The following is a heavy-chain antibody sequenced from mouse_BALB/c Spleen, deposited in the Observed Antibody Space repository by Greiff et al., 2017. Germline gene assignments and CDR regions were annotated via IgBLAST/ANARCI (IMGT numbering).Heavy chain of an antibody. Sequence: QVQLKQSGAELMKPGASVKIPCKASGYTFSSYWIDWLKQRPGHGLEWIGEILPGSGSTNYNEKFKGKATFTADTSSNTAYMQLSSLTSEDSAVYYCARSHYGSSSLDYWGQGTTLTVSS. J-gene: IGHJ2*01. D-gene: IGHD1-1*01. CDR3: ARSHYGSSSLDY. CDR2: ILPGSGST. V-gene: IGHV1-9*01. CDR1: GYTFSSYW.